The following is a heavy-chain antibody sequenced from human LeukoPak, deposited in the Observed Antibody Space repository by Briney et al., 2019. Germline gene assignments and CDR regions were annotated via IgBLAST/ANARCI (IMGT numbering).Heavy chain of an antibody. CDR1: GFNFNDYY. Sequence: PGGSLRLSCAASGFNFNDYYMSWIRQAPGKGLEWLSYISGSGSTIYYADSVKGRFTISRDNAKNSLYLQMNSLRAEDTAVYYCARPVDYNAGDYWGQGTLVTVSS. CDR2: ISGSGSTI. D-gene: IGHD5-12*01. CDR3: ARPVDYNAGDY. V-gene: IGHV3-11*04. J-gene: IGHJ4*02.